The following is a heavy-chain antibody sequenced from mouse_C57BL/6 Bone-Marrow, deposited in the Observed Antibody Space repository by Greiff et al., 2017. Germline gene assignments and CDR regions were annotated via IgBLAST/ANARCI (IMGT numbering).Heavy chain of an antibody. CDR1: GYTFTNYW. Sequence: VQLQQPGAELVKPGASVKLSCKASGYTFTNYWMHWVKQRPGQGLEWIGMMHPNGGSPDYNEKFKSEATLSVDKSSRTAYMELSSLTSEDSAVYYCASSYEYDDYTMDYWGQGTSATVSS. CDR2: MHPNGGSP. CDR3: ASSYEYDDYTMDY. V-gene: IGHV1-64*01. J-gene: IGHJ4*01. D-gene: IGHD2-4*01.